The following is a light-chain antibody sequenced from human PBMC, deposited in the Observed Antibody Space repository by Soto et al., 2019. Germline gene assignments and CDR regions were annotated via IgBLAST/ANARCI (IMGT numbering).Light chain of an antibody. Sequence: QSALTQPRSVSGSPGQSVTISCTGTSGNVGGYKFVSWYRQVPGKAPKLIIFDVNKRPSGVPNRFSGSKSGNTASLTISGLQAEDEADYYCCSYAGSYTWLFGGGTQLTVL. CDR2: DVN. V-gene: IGLV2-11*01. CDR1: SGNVGGYKF. J-gene: IGLJ3*02. CDR3: CSYAGSYTWL.